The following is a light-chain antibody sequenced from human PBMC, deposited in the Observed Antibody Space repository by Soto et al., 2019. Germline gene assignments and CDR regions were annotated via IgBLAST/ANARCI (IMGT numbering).Light chain of an antibody. Sequence: EIVLTQSPDTLSLSPGERATLSCRASQGISNTYLAWYQQKPGQAPRLLIYGASFRATGIPDRFTGSGSGTDFTLTITRLEPEDFAVYYCQQFGGSSRTFGQGTKGDIK. CDR3: QQFGGSSRT. CDR1: QGISNTY. V-gene: IGKV3-20*01. J-gene: IGKJ1*01. CDR2: GAS.